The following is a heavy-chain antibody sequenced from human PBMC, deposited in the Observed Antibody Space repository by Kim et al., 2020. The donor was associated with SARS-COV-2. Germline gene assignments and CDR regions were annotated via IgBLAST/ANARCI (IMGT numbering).Heavy chain of an antibody. D-gene: IGHD5-18*01. V-gene: IGHV4-39*01. Sequence: YDNPSLQGGVTISVATSKNQLSLKLSSVTAADTAVYYCARRYSSGRFFDYWGQGTLVTVSS. CDR3: ARRYSSGRFFDY. J-gene: IGHJ4*02.